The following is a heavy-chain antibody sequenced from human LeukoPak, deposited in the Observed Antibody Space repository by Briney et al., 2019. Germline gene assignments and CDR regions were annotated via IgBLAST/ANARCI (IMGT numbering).Heavy chain of an antibody. Sequence: SVKVSCKASGGTFSSYAISWVRQAPGQGLEWMGGIIPIFGTANYAQKFQGRVTITADKSTSTAYMELSSLRSEDTAVYYCARRAKWEPDAFDIWGQGTMVTVSS. D-gene: IGHD1-26*01. CDR1: GGTFSSYA. CDR2: IIPIFGTA. V-gene: IGHV1-69*06. J-gene: IGHJ3*02. CDR3: ARRAKWEPDAFDI.